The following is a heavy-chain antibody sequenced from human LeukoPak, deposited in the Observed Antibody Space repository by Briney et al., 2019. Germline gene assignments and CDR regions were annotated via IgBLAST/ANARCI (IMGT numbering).Heavy chain of an antibody. V-gene: IGHV1-46*01. D-gene: IGHD3-9*01. J-gene: IGHJ5*02. CDR1: GYTFTSYY. CDR3: ARELPDTLLDP. Sequence: ASVKVSCKASGYTFTSYYMHWVRQAPGQGLEWMGIINPGGGSTSYAQKFQGRVTMTRDTSTSTVYMELSSLRSEDTAVYYCARELPDTLLDPWGQGTLVTVSS. CDR2: INPGGGST.